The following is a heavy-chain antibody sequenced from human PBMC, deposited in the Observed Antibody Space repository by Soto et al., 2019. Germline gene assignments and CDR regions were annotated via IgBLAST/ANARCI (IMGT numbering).Heavy chain of an antibody. CDR1: GGSFSGYY. CDR2: INHSGST. V-gene: IGHV4-34*01. Sequence: PSETLSLTCAVYGGSFSGYYWSWIRQPPGKGLEWIGEINHSGSTNYNPSLKSRVTISVDTSKNQFSLKLSSVTAADTAVYYCARVQYYYDSSGYYEYYYYGMDFSGQATTVTVSS. CDR3: ARVQYYYDSSGYYEYYYYGMDF. D-gene: IGHD3-22*01. J-gene: IGHJ6*02.